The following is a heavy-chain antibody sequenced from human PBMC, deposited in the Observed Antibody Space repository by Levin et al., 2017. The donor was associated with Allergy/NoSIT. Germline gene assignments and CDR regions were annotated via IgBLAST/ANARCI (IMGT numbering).Heavy chain of an antibody. CDR1: GGTFSSYA. J-gene: IGHJ4*02. CDR2: IIPMFGTT. Sequence: KISCKASGGTFSSYAISWVRQAPGQGLEWMGGIIPMFGTTNYAQKFQDGVTITADKSTSTAYMELSSLTSEDTAIYYCARDPSGSFMDYWGQGTLVTVSS. D-gene: IGHD1-26*01. CDR3: ARDPSGSFMDY. V-gene: IGHV1-69*06.